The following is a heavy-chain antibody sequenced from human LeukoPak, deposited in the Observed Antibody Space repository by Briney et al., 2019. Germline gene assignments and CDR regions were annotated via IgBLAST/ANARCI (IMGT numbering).Heavy chain of an antibody. CDR1: GYTFTDYY. V-gene: IGHV1-2*02. J-gene: IGHJ4*02. Sequence: ASVTVSCKASGYTFTDYYPHWVRQAPGHGLECMGWINTKSGGTNYATKFQDRVSMTRDPSLSTAYMDLSRLRSDDTAVYYCARLKHPDDNWGPGNLLTVSS. CDR3: ARLKHPDDN. CDR2: INTKSGGT.